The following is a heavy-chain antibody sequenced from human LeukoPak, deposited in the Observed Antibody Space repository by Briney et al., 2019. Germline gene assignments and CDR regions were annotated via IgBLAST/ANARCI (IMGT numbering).Heavy chain of an antibody. CDR1: GGTFSSYA. J-gene: IGHJ4*02. D-gene: IGHD4-17*01. Sequence: ASVKVSCKASGGTFSSYAISWVRQAPGQGLEWMGGIIPIFGTANYAQKFQGRVTITADKSTSTAYMELSSLRSEDTAVYYCAILRSLYYFDYWGQGTLVTVSS. V-gene: IGHV1-69*06. CDR3: AILRSLYYFDY. CDR2: IIPIFGTA.